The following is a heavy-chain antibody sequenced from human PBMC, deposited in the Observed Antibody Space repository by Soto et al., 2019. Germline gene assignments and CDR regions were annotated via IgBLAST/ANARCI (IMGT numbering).Heavy chain of an antibody. CDR2: ISYDGSNK. D-gene: IGHD2-15*01. CDR1: GFTFSSYG. CDR3: ASALRQDTVVTPEAVW. J-gene: IGHJ4*02. Sequence: QVQLVESGGGVVQPGRSLRLSCAASGFTFSSYGMHWVRQAPGKGLEWVAVISYDGSNKYYADSVKGRFTISRDNSKNTLYLQMNSLRAEDTAVYYCASALRQDTVVTPEAVWWGQGTLVTVSS. V-gene: IGHV3-30*03.